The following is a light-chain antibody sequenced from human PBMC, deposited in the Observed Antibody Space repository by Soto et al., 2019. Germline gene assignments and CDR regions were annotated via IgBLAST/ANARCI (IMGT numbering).Light chain of an antibody. CDR1: SSDVGGYNY. V-gene: IGLV2-14*01. CDR2: DVS. Sequence: QSALTQPASVSGSPGQSITISCTGTSSDVGGYNYVSWYQQHPGKAPKLMIYDVSNRPSGVSNRFSGSKSGNTASLTISGRQAEDEDDYYCSSYTSSSPYVFGAGTKLTVL. J-gene: IGLJ1*01. CDR3: SSYTSSSPYV.